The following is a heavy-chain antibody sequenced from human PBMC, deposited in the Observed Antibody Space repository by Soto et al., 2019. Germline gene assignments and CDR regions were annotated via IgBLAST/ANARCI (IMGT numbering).Heavy chain of an antibody. V-gene: IGHV3-21*01. J-gene: IGHJ5*02. D-gene: IGHD2-21*01. CDR1: GFTFSSYS. CDR3: ARDPFHALLFLEPEIPNWFDP. Sequence: GGSLRLSCAASGFTFSSYSMNWVRQAPGKGLEWVSSISSSSSYIYYADSVKGRFTISRDNAKNSLYLQMNSLRAEDTAVYYCARDPFHALLFLEPEIPNWFDPWGQGTLVTVSS. CDR2: ISSSSSYI.